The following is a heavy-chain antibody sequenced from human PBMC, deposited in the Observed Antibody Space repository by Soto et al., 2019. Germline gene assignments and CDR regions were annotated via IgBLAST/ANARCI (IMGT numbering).Heavy chain of an antibody. D-gene: IGHD3-16*01. CDR1: GGPMSIFY. J-gene: IGHJ5*02. CDR3: VRDGSKTLRDCFDP. Sequence: SETLSLTFSVSGGPMSIFYWSLIRKTAGKGLEWMARVYATGTSDYNPSLRRRIAMSVDISKKTFSLRLRSVTAADKGVYSCVRDGSKTLRDCFDPWGQGTWVTVS. V-gene: IGHV4-4*07. CDR2: VYATGTS.